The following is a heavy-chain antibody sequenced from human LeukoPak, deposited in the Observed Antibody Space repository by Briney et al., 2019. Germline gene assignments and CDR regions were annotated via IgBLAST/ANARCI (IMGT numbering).Heavy chain of an antibody. CDR3: ARERQDTVIHSGAFDI. J-gene: IGHJ3*02. D-gene: IGHD2-21*02. Sequence: QPGGSLRLSCAASGLTFSNYFMHWVRQAPGKGLEWVADIASDGSHTFYVESVKGRFTISRDNSKNPLYLQMNSLGPEDTAVYFCARERQDTVIHSGAFDIWGQGTMVTVSS. CDR2: IASDGSHT. CDR1: GLTFSNYF. V-gene: IGHV3-30-3*01.